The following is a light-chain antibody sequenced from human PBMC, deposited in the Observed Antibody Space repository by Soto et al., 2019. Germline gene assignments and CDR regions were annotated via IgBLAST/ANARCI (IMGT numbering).Light chain of an antibody. J-gene: IGKJ2*01. CDR1: QGISSL. Sequence: DIQITQSPSSVSSSVGDRVTITCLSSQGISSLLAWYQQKPGKAPKLLIYVASSLQSGVPSRFSGSGSGTDFTLTISSLQPEDFATYYCQQVNSFPYTFGQGTKVDIK. V-gene: IGKV1-12*01. CDR3: QQVNSFPYT. CDR2: VAS.